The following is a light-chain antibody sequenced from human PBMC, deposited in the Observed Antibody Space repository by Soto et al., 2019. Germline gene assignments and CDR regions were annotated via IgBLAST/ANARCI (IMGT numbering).Light chain of an antibody. CDR3: QQYGRSPWT. Sequence: EIVLTQSPGTLSLSPGERATLSCRACQSVSSYLAWYQQKAGQAPRLLIYEGSNRATGIPTRFSGSGSGTDFTLAISRLEPEDFAVYYCQQYGRSPWTFGQGTKVDIK. CDR2: EGS. V-gene: IGKV3-20*01. CDR1: QSVSSY. J-gene: IGKJ1*01.